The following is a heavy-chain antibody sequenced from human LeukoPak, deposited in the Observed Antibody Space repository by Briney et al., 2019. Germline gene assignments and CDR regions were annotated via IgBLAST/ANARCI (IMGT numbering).Heavy chain of an antibody. CDR2: ISGSGGST. CDR3: AKDCSGGSCYGY. CDR1: GFTFSSYA. D-gene: IGHD2-15*01. Sequence: GGSLRLSCAASGFTFSSYAMSWVRQAPGKGLEWVSAISGSGGSTYYADSVKGRFTISRDNSKNTLYLQMDSLRAEDTAVYYCAKDCSGGSCYGYWGQGTLVTVSS. J-gene: IGHJ4*02. V-gene: IGHV3-23*01.